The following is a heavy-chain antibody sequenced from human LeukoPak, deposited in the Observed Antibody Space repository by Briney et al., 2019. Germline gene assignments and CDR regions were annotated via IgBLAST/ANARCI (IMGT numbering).Heavy chain of an antibody. D-gene: IGHD6-13*01. CDR3: ARHSSSWYRDAFDI. Sequence: GESLQISCKGSGYSFTSYWIGWVRQMPGRGLEWMGIIYPGDSDTKYSPSFQGQVTISADKSISTAYLQWSSLKASDTAMYYCARHSSSWYRDAFDIWGQGTMVTVSS. V-gene: IGHV5-51*01. CDR1: GYSFTSYW. J-gene: IGHJ3*02. CDR2: IYPGDSDT.